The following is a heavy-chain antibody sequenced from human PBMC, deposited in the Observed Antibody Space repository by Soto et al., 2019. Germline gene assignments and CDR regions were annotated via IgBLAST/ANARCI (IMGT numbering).Heavy chain of an antibody. Sequence: PSETLSLTCTVSGGSISSYYWSWIRQPAGKGLEWIGRIYTSGSTNYNPSLKSPVTMSVDTSKNQFSLKLSSVTAADTAVYYCARGGRIFGVVIINAFDIWGQGTMVTVSS. CDR1: GGSISSYY. CDR2: IYTSGST. V-gene: IGHV4-4*07. J-gene: IGHJ3*02. D-gene: IGHD3-3*02. CDR3: ARGGRIFGVVIINAFDI.